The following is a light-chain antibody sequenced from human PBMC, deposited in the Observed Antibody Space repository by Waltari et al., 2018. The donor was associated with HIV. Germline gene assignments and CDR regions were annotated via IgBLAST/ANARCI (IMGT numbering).Light chain of an antibody. J-gene: IGKJ3*01. Sequence: DIVMTQSPDSLVVSLGERATINCKSSQSVLYSSSSKNYLAWYQQKPGQSPKLLIYWSSTGESGVPDRFSGGVAGTDSTLTISSLQAEDVAVYYCQQYYSLPFTFGPGTKVDIK. CDR2: WSS. CDR3: QQYYSLPFT. CDR1: QSVLYSSSSKNY. V-gene: IGKV4-1*01.